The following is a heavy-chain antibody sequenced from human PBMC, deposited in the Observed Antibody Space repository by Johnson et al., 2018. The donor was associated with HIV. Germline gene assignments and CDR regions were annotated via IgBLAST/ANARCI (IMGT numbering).Heavy chain of an antibody. V-gene: IGHV3-9*01. J-gene: IGHJ3*02. CDR3: TKGAVYYYGSSGYRPLGGGYAFDI. CDR1: GFTFDDYA. CDR2: ISWNSGSI. D-gene: IGHD3-22*01. Sequence: VQLVESGGGLVQPGRSLRLSCAASGFTFDDYAMHWVRQVPGKGLEWVSSISWNSGSIGYADSVKGRFTISRDNAKNSLYLQLNSLRDEDTALYYCTKGAVYYYGSSGYRPLGGGYAFDIWGQGTMVTVSS.